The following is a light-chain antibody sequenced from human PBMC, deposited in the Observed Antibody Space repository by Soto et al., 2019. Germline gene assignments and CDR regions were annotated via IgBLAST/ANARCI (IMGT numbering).Light chain of an antibody. J-gene: IGKJ4*01. CDR1: HSISSW. V-gene: IGKV1-5*03. CDR2: ETS. CDR3: QQYKSFSLT. Sequence: DIQLTQSPSTLSASLVDRVNLPCRASHSISSWSAWYQQTPGKAPKLLIYETSNSASGAPTRFSGSASGTEFPLTISSLQPDDFATYYRQQYKSFSLTFGGGTKVDIK.